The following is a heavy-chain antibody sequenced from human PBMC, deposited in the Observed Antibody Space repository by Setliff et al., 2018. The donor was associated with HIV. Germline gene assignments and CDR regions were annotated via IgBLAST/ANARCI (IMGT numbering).Heavy chain of an antibody. J-gene: IGHJ5*01. CDR2: VYHDGAT. CDR1: GGSINTSSYY. Sequence: SETLSLTCSVSGGSINTSSYYWAWVRQPPGNELEWIGSVYHDGATHYRSSLRSRAAISIDTSKSQISLKVRSVTAADTAVYFCAGHPVTSGWLSLNWFDPWGQGILVTVSS. D-gene: IGHD6-19*01. V-gene: IGHV4-39*07. CDR3: AGHPVTSGWLSLNWFDP.